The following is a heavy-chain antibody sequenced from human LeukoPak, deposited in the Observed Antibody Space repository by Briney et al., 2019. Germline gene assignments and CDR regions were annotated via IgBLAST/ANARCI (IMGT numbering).Heavy chain of an antibody. CDR3: ARSLVGEIDY. J-gene: IGHJ4*02. D-gene: IGHD1-26*01. CDR2: ISSSSSYI. V-gene: IGHV3-21*01. Sequence: GGSLRLSRAASGFTFSSYSMNWVRQAPGKGLEWVSSISSSSSYIYYADSVKGRFTISRDNAKNSLYLQMNSLRAEDTAVYYCARSLVGEIDYWGQGTLVTVSS. CDR1: GFTFSSYS.